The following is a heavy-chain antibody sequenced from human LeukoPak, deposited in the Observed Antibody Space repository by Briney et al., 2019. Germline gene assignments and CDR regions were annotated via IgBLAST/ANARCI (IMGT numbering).Heavy chain of an antibody. Sequence: GGSLRLSCAASGFTFSSYAMSWVRQAPGKGLEWVSAISGSGGSTYYADSVKGRFTISRDNSKNTLYLQMNSLRAEDTAVYYCAKDSTHYSSSSHYFDYWGQGTLVTASS. CDR2: ISGSGGST. V-gene: IGHV3-23*01. D-gene: IGHD6-6*01. CDR3: AKDSTHYSSSSHYFDY. J-gene: IGHJ4*02. CDR1: GFTFSSYA.